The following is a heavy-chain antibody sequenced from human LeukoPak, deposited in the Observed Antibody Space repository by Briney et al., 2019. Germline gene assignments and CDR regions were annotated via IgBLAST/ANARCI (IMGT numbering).Heavy chain of an antibody. CDR1: GYSFTSYW. V-gene: IGHV5-51*01. CDR2: IYPGDSDT. Sequence: GESLKISCKGSGYSFTSYWIGWVRQMPGKGLEWMGIIYPGDSDTRCSPSFQGQVTISADKSISTAYLQWSSLKASDTAMYYCARSYSSSWYLGPWFDPWGQGTLVTVSS. J-gene: IGHJ5*02. D-gene: IGHD6-13*01. CDR3: ARSYSSSWYLGPWFDP.